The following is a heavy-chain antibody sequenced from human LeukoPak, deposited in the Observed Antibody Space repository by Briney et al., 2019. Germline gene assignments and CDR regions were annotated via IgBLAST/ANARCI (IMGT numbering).Heavy chain of an antibody. V-gene: IGHV3-7*01. J-gene: IGHJ4*02. D-gene: IGHD2-15*01. CDR1: GFTFSSYW. Sequence: PGGSLRLSCAASGFTFSSYWMSWVRQAPGKGLEWVANIKQDGSEKYYVDSVKGRFTISRDNAKNSLYLQMNSLRAEDTAVYYCAREAHCSGGSCRIDYWGQGTLVTVSS. CDR3: AREAHCSGGSCRIDY. CDR2: IKQDGSEK.